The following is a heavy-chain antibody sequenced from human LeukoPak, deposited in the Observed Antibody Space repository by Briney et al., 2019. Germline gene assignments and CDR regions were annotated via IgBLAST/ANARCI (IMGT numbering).Heavy chain of an antibody. CDR1: GFTFNTFN. V-gene: IGHV3-21*04. J-gene: IGHJ4*02. Sequence: PGGSLRLSCAASGFTFNTFNMNWVRQAPGKGLEWVSSITSGGDYIYYADSVKGRFTIARDNSKDTLYLQMIGLRAEDTAVYYCVKEGEVSSGWQFDYWGQGTLVTVSS. CDR2: ITSGGDYI. CDR3: VKEGEVSSGWQFDY. D-gene: IGHD6-19*01.